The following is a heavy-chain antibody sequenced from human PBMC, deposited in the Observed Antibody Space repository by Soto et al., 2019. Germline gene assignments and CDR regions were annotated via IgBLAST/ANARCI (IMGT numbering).Heavy chain of an antibody. CDR3: ARDPPPPDY. J-gene: IGHJ4*02. CDR2: ISAYNGNT. CDR1: GYTFASYA. Sequence: QVQLVQSGAEVKKPGASVKVSCKASGYTFASYAISWMRQAPGQGLAWMGWISAYNGNTNYAQKLQGRVTMTTDTSTRTAYIELRSLRSDDTAVYYCARDPPPPDYGGQGNLVTVSS. V-gene: IGHV1-18*01.